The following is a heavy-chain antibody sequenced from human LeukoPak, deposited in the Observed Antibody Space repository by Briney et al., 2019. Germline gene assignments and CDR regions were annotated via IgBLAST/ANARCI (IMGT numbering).Heavy chain of an antibody. J-gene: IGHJ4*02. Sequence: ASVKVSCKASGYTFTSYYMHWVRQAPGQGLEWMGIINPSGGSTSYAQKFQGRVTMTRDTSTSTVYLELSSLRSEDTAVYYCARERSSSWYGPAPLRRPPPDYWGQGTLVTVSS. CDR1: GYTFTSYY. CDR2: INPSGGST. V-gene: IGHV1-46*01. CDR3: ARERSSSWYGPAPLRRPPPDY. D-gene: IGHD6-13*01.